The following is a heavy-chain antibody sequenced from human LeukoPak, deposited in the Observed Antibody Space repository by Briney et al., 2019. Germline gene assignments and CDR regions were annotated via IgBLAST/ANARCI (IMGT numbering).Heavy chain of an antibody. D-gene: IGHD2-2*01. CDR2: IYSGGST. J-gene: IGHJ5*02. Sequence: GGSLRLSCAASGFTVSSNYMSWVRQAPGKGLEWVSVIYSGGSTYYADSVKGRFTISRDNSKNTLYLQMNSLRSEDTAVYYCAILCSSTSCYNWFDPWGQGTLVTVSS. CDR1: GFTVSSNY. V-gene: IGHV3-66*01. CDR3: AILCSSTSCYNWFDP.